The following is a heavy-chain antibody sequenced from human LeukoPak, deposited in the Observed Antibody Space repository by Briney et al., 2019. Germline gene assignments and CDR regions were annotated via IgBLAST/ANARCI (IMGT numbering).Heavy chain of an antibody. CDR3: ARPLTGSGWFDP. J-gene: IGHJ5*02. Sequence: ASVKVSCKASGYTFTGYYMHWVRQAPGQGLKWMGWINPNSGGTNYAQKFQGRVTMTRGTSISTAYMELSRLRSDDTAVYYCARPLTGSGWFDPWGQGTLVTVSS. CDR1: GYTFTGYY. CDR2: INPNSGGT. D-gene: IGHD4-11*01. V-gene: IGHV1-2*02.